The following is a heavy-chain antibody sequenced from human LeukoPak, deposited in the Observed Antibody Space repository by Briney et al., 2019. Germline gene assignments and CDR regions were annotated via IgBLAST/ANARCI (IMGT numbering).Heavy chain of an antibody. D-gene: IGHD3-22*01. Sequence: ASVKVSCKASGYTFTSYDINWVRQATGQGLEWMGWMNPNSGNTGYAQKFQGRVTITRNTSKSTAYMELSSLRSDDTAVYYCARARITTPSDYWGQGTLATVSS. J-gene: IGHJ4*02. V-gene: IGHV1-8*03. CDR1: GYTFTSYD. CDR3: ARARITTPSDY. CDR2: MNPNSGNT.